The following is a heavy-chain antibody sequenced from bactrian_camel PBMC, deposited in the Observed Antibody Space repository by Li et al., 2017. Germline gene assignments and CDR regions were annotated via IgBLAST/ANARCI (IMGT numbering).Heavy chain of an antibody. J-gene: IGHJ4*01. CDR2: IDRNGRT. Sequence: HVQLVESGGGSVQAGGSLRLSCVVSGYAFTMAWFRQAPGKEREGVASIDRNGRTVDSDSVKGRFTISHDNAKNTLYLQMNSLKPDDTATYYCAASHIGRDPLDPRTFRFWDQGTQVTVS. CDR3: AASHIGRDPLDPRTFRF. CDR1: GYAFT. V-gene: IGHV3S68*01.